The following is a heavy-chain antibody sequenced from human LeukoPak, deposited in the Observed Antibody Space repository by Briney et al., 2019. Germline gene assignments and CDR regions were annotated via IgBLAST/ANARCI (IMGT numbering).Heavy chain of an antibody. D-gene: IGHD2-2*01. V-gene: IGHV5-51*01. CDR1: GYSFTSYW. J-gene: IGHJ3*02. CDR3: ARDGLRSCTSSSCYPGEDALDI. CDR2: IYPGDSDT. Sequence: GESLKISCKGSGYSFTSYWIGWVRQMPGKGLEWMGIIYPGDSDTRYSPSFQGQVTISADKSISTAYLQWSSLKASDTAVYYCARDGLRSCTSSSCYPGEDALDIWGQGTMVTVSS.